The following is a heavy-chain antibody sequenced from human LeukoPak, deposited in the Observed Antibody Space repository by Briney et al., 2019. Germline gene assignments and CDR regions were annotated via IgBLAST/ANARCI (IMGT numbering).Heavy chain of an antibody. D-gene: IGHD3-10*01. V-gene: IGHV1-2*06. J-gene: IGHJ6*03. CDR1: GYTFTSYY. CDR3: ARDRSGSYFRVGLYYYYYMDV. Sequence: ASVKVSCKASGYTFTSYYMHWVRQAPGQGLEWMGLINPTGGSTGYAQKFQGRVTMTRDTSISTAYMELSRLRSDDTAVYYCARDRSGSYFRVGLYYYYYMDVWGKGTTVTISS. CDR2: INPTGGST.